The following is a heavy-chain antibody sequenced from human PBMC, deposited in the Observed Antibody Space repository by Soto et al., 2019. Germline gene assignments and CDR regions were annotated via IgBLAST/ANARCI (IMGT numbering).Heavy chain of an antibody. CDR3: ARVSSSWPYYFDH. Sequence: QVQLQESGPGLVKPSETLSLTCSVSGGSVSSGSYYWSWIRQPPGKGLEWIGYIFYIGSTNYNPSLKSRVTISGDTSKNQVSLNLTSVTAADTAVYYCARVSSSWPYYFDHWGQGTPVTVSS. V-gene: IGHV4-61*01. CDR2: IFYIGST. J-gene: IGHJ4*02. CDR1: GGSVSSGSYY. D-gene: IGHD6-13*01.